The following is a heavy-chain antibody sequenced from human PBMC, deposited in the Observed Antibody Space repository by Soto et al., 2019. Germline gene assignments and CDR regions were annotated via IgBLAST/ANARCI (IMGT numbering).Heavy chain of an antibody. D-gene: IGHD5-18*01. CDR1: GGTFSSYA. J-gene: IGHJ4*02. Sequence: SVKVSCKASGGTFSSYAISWVRQAPGQGLEWMGGIIPIFGTANYAQKFQGRVTITADESTSTAYMELSSLGSEDTAVYYCARDRGNYSCGAGDYWGQGTLVTVSS. CDR2: IIPIFGTA. CDR3: ARDRGNYSCGAGDY. V-gene: IGHV1-69*13.